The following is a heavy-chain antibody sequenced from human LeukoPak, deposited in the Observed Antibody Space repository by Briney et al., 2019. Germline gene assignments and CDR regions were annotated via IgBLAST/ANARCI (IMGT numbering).Heavy chain of an antibody. D-gene: IGHD6-13*01. CDR1: GFTLSSYA. CDR2: ICASGGST. J-gene: IGHJ4*02. Sequence: GGSLRLSCAASGFTLSSYAMSWVRQAPRKGLDWVSAICASGGSTYYADSVNGRFTISRDTSKNTLYLQMNSLRAENTAVYYCAKVISSSCGIGGYWGQGTLVTVSS. V-gene: IGHV3-23*01. CDR3: AKVISSSCGIGGY.